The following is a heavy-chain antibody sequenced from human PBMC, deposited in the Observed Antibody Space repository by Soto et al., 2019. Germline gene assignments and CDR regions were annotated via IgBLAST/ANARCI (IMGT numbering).Heavy chain of an antibody. J-gene: IGHJ4*02. Sequence: QVQLQESGPGLVKPSETLSLTCTVSGGSVSSGSYYWSWIRQPPGKGLEWIGYIYYSGSTNYNPSLKSRVTISVDTSKNQFSLKLSSVTAADTAVYYCARDYVAAGGFDYWGQGTLVTVSS. CDR2: IYYSGST. V-gene: IGHV4-61*01. D-gene: IGHD3-16*01. CDR1: GGSVSSGSYY. CDR3: ARDYVAAGGFDY.